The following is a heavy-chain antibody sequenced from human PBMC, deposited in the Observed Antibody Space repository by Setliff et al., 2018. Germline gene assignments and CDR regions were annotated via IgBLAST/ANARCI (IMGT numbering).Heavy chain of an antibody. CDR1: GFTFSSYW. V-gene: IGHV3-21*01. D-gene: IGHD3-16*01. Sequence: PGGSLRLSCAASGFTFSSYWMHWVRQAPGKGLEWVSSISSSSSYIYYADSVKGRFTISRDNAKNSLYLQMNSLRAEDTAVYYCAREGDGGVNQFDYWGQGTLVTVSS. J-gene: IGHJ4*02. CDR2: ISSSSSYI. CDR3: AREGDGGVNQFDY.